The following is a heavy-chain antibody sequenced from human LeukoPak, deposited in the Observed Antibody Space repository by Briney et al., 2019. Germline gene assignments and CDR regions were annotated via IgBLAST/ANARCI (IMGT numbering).Heavy chain of an antibody. CDR1: GDSISSRTYY. Sequence: SETLSLTCTVSGDSISSRTYYWGWIRQPPGKGLEWLGSIYYSGRTYYNPSLKSRVALSVDTSKSRISLKLISVTAADTAVYYCARLYSGTRPPDYWGQGTLVTVSS. V-gene: IGHV4-39*01. J-gene: IGHJ4*02. D-gene: IGHD3-10*01. CDR3: ARLYSGTRPPDY. CDR2: IYYSGRT.